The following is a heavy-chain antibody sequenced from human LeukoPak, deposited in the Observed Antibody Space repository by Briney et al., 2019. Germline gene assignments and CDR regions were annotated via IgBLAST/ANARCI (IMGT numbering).Heavy chain of an antibody. V-gene: IGHV3-48*02. Sequence: GGSLRLSCAASGFTFSSYSMNWVRQAPGKGLEWISYISSSSTTIYYADSVKGRFTTSRDNAKSSLFLQMNSLRDEDTAVYYCATGVRYFDYWGQGTLVTVSS. CDR1: GFTFSSYS. J-gene: IGHJ4*02. D-gene: IGHD3-10*01. CDR3: ATGVRYFDY. CDR2: ISSSSTTI.